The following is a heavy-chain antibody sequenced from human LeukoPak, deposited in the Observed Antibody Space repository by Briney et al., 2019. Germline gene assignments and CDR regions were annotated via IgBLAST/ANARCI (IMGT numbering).Heavy chain of an antibody. CDR1: GFTFTGYY. Sequence: GASVKVSCKASGFTFTGYYIHWVRQAPGQGFEWIGWINANSGGPKYAQKFQGRVTMTRDASISTAYMEPTSLKSDDTAVYFCAREIPSTIDGYDIWGQGTMVTVSS. V-gene: IGHV1-2*02. CDR2: INANSGGP. CDR3: AREIPSTIDGYDI. D-gene: IGHD1-14*01. J-gene: IGHJ3*02.